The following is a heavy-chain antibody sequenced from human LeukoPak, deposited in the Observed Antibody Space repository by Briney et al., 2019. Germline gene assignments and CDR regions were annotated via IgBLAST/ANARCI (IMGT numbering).Heavy chain of an antibody. Sequence: SVKVSCKASGFTFTSSAVQWVRQARGQRLGWIGWIVVGSGNTNYAQKFQERVTITRDMSTSTAYMELSSLRSEDTAVYYCAAGFSGSYYPLYYYGMDVWGQGTTVTVSS. CDR1: GFTFTSSA. V-gene: IGHV1-58*01. D-gene: IGHD3-10*01. CDR3: AAGFSGSYYPLYYYGMDV. J-gene: IGHJ6*02. CDR2: IVVGSGNT.